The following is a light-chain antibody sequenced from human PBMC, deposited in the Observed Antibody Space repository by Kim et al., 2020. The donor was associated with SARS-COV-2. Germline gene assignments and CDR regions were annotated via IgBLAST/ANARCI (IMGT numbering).Light chain of an antibody. CDR1: SSNIGSHY. Sequence: GRTVTISCSGPSSNIGSHYVYWYQQLPGTAPKLLIYWNNQRPSGVPARFSRSDSGSSASLAISGLRSEDEADYYCASWDDSLTAWVFGGGTELTVL. V-gene: IGLV1-47*01. J-gene: IGLJ3*02. CDR2: WNN. CDR3: ASWDDSLTAWV.